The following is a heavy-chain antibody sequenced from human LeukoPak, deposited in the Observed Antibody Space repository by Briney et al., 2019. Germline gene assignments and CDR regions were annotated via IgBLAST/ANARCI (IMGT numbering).Heavy chain of an antibody. V-gene: IGHV4-39*01. Sequence: PSETLSLTCTVSGGSISSSIYYWGWTRQPPGKGLEWIGRIYYSGSPYYNPSLKSRVTISVDTSKNQFSLKLSSVTAADTAVYYCARQLAAAGHFDYWGQGTLVTVSS. CDR1: GGSISSSIYY. D-gene: IGHD6-13*01. CDR3: ARQLAAAGHFDY. CDR2: IYYSGSP. J-gene: IGHJ4*02.